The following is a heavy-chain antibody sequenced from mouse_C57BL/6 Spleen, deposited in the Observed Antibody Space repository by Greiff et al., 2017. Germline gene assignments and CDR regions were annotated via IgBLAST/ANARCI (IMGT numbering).Heavy chain of an antibody. D-gene: IGHD1-1*01. Sequence: VQLQQPGAELVKPGASVKMSCKASGYTFTSYWITWVKQRPGQGLEWIGDIYPGSGSTNYNEKFKSKATLTVDTSSSTAYMQLSSLTSEDSAVYYCARWYYGSRPYWYFDVWGTGTTVTVSS. CDR1: GYTFTSYW. V-gene: IGHV1-55*01. CDR3: ARWYYGSRPYWYFDV. J-gene: IGHJ1*03. CDR2: IYPGSGST.